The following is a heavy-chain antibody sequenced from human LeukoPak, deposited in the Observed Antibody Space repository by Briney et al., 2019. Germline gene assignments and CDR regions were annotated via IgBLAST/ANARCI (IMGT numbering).Heavy chain of an antibody. CDR2: IGSSGSTV. V-gene: IGHV3-48*01. J-gene: IGHJ4*02. CDR3: AKDREIWGKYYVDY. Sequence: GGSLRLSCVASGFTLSSYSMNWVRQAPGKGLEWVSYIGSSGSTVYYADSVKGRFTISRDNAKNSLYLQMNSLRAEDTAVYYCAKDREIWGKYYVDYWGQGTLVTVSS. CDR1: GFTLSSYS. D-gene: IGHD3-16*01.